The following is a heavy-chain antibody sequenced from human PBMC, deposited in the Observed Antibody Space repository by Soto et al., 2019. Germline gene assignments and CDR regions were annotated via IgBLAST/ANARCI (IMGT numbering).Heavy chain of an antibody. V-gene: IGHV4-4*07. CDR3: ARNSPRSKRGYYYYCGMDV. CDR2: IYTSGST. Sequence: SETLSLTCTVSGGSISSYYWSWIRQPAGKGLEWIGRIYTSGSTNYNPSLESRVTMSVDTSKNQFSLKLSSVTAADTAVYYCARNSPRSKRGYYYYCGMDVWGQGTTVTVSS. J-gene: IGHJ6*02. D-gene: IGHD3-10*01. CDR1: GGSISSYY.